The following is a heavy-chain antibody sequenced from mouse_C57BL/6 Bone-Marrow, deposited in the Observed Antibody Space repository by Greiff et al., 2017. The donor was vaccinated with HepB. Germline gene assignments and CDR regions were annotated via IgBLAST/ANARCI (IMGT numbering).Heavy chain of an antibody. CDR3: ARRVWLRRGGSYYFDY. CDR1: GYTFTTYP. V-gene: IGHV1-47*01. CDR2: FHPYNDDT. D-gene: IGHD2-2*01. Sequence: LQESGAELVKPGASVKMSCKASGYTFTTYPIEWMKQNHGKSLEWIGNFHPYNDDTKYNEKFKGKATLTVEKSSSTVYLELSRLTSDDSAVYYCARRVWLRRGGSYYFDYWGQGTTLTVSS. J-gene: IGHJ2*01.